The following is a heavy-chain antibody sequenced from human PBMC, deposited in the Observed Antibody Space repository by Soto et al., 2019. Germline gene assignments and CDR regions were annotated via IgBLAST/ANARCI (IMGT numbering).Heavy chain of an antibody. J-gene: IGHJ4*01. CDR3: ARGRHSAFDY. Sequence: QVQLQQSGPGLVEPSQTLSLTCGISWDSVSSSGVAWNWIRQSTSRGLEWLGRTYFASRWFSEYAESARSRITIAADTSKTRLSLRVNSVTPEDTGVYYCARGRHSAFDYWGRGTLVTVSS. CDR2: TYFASRWFS. V-gene: IGHV6-1*01. CDR1: WDSVSSSGVA. D-gene: IGHD2-15*01.